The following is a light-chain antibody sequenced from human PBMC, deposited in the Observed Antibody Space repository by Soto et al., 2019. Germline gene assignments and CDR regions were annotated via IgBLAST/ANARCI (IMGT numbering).Light chain of an antibody. CDR2: GTT. CDR3: QQRSKWPSLT. J-gene: IGKJ4*01. V-gene: IGKV3-15*01. CDR1: QDISSY. Sequence: VVTQSPASLSVSPGDRVTLTCRASQDISSYLAWYRQKAGKAPRLLVYGTTTMDTGIPSRFSAFGSGTEFTLTISSLQYEDVAVYYRQQRSKWPSLTFGGGTKVDIK.